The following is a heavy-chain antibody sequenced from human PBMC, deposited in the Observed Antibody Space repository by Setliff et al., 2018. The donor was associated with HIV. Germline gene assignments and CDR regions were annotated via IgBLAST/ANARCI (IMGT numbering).Heavy chain of an antibody. D-gene: IGHD6-6*01. CDR3: ATRPRIAARPFDY. J-gene: IGHJ4*02. V-gene: IGHV4-31*03. CDR2: IFHSGDT. CDR1: GVSVGSGDYY. Sequence: PSETLSLTCSVSGVSVGSGDYYWHWIRQHQEKALEWLGYIFHSGDTYYNPSLKSRISMSVDTSKNQFSLELTSLTAADPAVYYCATRPRIAARPFDYWGQGMLVTVSS.